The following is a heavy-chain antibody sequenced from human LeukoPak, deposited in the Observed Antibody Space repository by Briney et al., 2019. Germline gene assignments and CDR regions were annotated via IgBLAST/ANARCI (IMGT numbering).Heavy chain of an antibody. J-gene: IGHJ4*02. D-gene: IGHD1-26*01. CDR3: ARLGSSGSYYN. CDR1: GGSFSGYY. V-gene: IGHV4-34*01. Sequence: PSETLSLTCAVYGGSFSGYYWSWIRQPPGKGLEWIGEINHSGSTNYNPSLKSRVTISVDKSKNQFSLKLSSVTAADTAVYYCARLGSSGSYYNWGQGTLVTVSS. CDR2: INHSGST.